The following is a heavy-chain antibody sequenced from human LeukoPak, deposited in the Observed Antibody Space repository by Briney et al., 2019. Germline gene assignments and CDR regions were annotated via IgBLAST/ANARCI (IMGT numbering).Heavy chain of an antibody. J-gene: IGHJ4*02. V-gene: IGHV3-23*01. Sequence: GGTLRLSCAAAGVTFSIYGMTWVRQAPGKGLEWVSTISGSGFRTNYADSVKGRFTISRDNAKNSLYVQMNSLRAEDTAVYYCARDDDYYDSSGYYYDYFDYWGQGTLVTVSS. CDR1: GVTFSIYG. CDR2: ISGSGFRT. CDR3: ARDDDYYDSSGYYYDYFDY. D-gene: IGHD3-22*01.